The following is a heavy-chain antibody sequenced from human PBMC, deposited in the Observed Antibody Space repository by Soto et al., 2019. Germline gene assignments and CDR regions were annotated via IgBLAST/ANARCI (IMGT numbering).Heavy chain of an antibody. CDR3: ARGYYGSGSVLNYYYYYMDV. CDR1: GFTVSSNY. CDR2: IYSGGST. V-gene: IGHV3-53*04. Sequence: EVQLVESGGGLVQPGGSLRLSCAASGFTVSSNYMSWVRQAPGKGLEWVSVIYSGGSTYYADSVKGRFTISRHNSKNTLYLQMNSQRAEDTAVYYCARGYYGSGSVLNYYYYYMDVWGKGTTVTVSS. D-gene: IGHD3-10*01. J-gene: IGHJ6*03.